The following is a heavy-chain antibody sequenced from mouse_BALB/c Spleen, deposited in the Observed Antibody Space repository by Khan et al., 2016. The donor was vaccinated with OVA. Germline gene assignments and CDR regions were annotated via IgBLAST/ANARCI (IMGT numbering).Heavy chain of an antibody. D-gene: IGHD6-2*01. CDR2: INTYTGEP. J-gene: IGHJ1*01. Sequence: QIQLVQSGPELKKPGEIVKISCKASGYTFTNYGMNWVKQAPGKGLKWMGWINTYTGEPTYADDFKGRFVFSLETSASTAYLQISNLKNEDMGTYFCTRVSSYWFSDVWGAGTMVTVSS. V-gene: IGHV9-1*02. CDR1: GYTFTNYG. CDR3: TRVSSYWFSDV.